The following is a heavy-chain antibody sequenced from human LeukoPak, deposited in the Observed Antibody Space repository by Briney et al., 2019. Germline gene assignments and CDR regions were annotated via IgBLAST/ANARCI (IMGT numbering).Heavy chain of an antibody. V-gene: IGHV3-66*01. CDR2: IYSGGST. D-gene: IGHD1-14*01. Sequence: GGSLRLSCAASGFTVSGNYMTWVRQAPGKGLEWVSVIYSGGSTYYADSVKGRFTISRDNLKNTLYLQMNSLRAEDTAVYYCARVPNPSLFYFDYWGQGTLVTVSS. CDR1: GFTVSGNY. CDR3: ARVPNPSLFYFDY. J-gene: IGHJ4*02.